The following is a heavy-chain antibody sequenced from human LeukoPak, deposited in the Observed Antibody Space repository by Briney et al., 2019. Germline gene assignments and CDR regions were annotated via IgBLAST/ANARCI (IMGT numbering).Heavy chain of an antibody. Sequence: GGSLRLYCAASGFTFSSYAMSWVRQAPGKGLEWVSAISGSGGSTYYADSVKGRFTISRDNSKNTLYLQMNSLRAEDTAVYYCASPVVPATGYYYYGMDVWGQGTTVTVSS. V-gene: IGHV3-23*01. D-gene: IGHD2-2*01. CDR2: ISGSGGST. CDR3: ASPVVPATGYYYYGMDV. J-gene: IGHJ6*02. CDR1: GFTFSSYA.